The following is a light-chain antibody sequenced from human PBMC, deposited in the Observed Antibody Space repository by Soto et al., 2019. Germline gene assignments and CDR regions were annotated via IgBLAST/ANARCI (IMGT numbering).Light chain of an antibody. V-gene: IGLV1-44*01. CDR1: SSNIGSNA. CDR2: RDS. Sequence: QSVLTQPPSASGTPGQRVTISCSGSSSNIGSNAVDWYQHFPGTAPKVLIYRDSQRPSGVPDRFSGSKSGTSASLAISGLQSEDEGDYYCAAWDDSLNGVLFGGGTKLTVL. J-gene: IGLJ2*01. CDR3: AAWDDSLNGVL.